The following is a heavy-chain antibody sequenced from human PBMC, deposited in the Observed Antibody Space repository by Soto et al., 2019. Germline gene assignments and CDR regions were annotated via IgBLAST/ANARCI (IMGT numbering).Heavy chain of an antibody. CDR2: IWYDGSNK. D-gene: IGHD2-2*01. CDR1: GFTFSSYG. CDR3: ARESTSDYYYYYMDV. J-gene: IGHJ6*03. Sequence: QVQLVESGGGVVQPGRSLRLSCAASGFTFSSYGMHWVRQAPGKGLEWVAVIWYDGSNKYYADSVKGRFTISRDNSKNTLYLQMNRLRAEDTAVYYCARESTSDYYYYYMDVWGKGTTVTVSS. V-gene: IGHV3-33*01.